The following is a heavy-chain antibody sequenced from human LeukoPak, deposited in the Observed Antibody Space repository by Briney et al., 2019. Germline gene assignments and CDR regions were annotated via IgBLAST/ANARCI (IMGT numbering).Heavy chain of an antibody. CDR3: AKDRGDYDILTGFDY. J-gene: IGHJ4*02. V-gene: IGHV3-43*02. Sequence: PGGSLRLSCAASGFTFSSYAMSWVRQAPGKGLEWVSLISGDGGSTYYADSVKGRFTISRDNSKNSLYLQMNSLRTEDTALYYCAKDRGDYDILTGFDYWGQGTLVTVSS. CDR1: GFTFSSYA. CDR2: ISGDGGST. D-gene: IGHD3-9*01.